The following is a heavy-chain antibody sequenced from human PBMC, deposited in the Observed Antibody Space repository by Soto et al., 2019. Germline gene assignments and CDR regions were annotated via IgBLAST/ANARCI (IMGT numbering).Heavy chain of an antibody. CDR1: GFTLCDYY. CDR3: ARNSEHFES. Sequence: PGGSLRLSCAASGFTLCDYYMSWIRQAPGKGLEWISYISSSGRTIYYADSAKGRFTISRDNAKNSLYLQLNSLRAEDTAVYYCARNSEHFESWGQGVLVTVSS. J-gene: IGHJ4*02. CDR2: ISSSGRTI. V-gene: IGHV3-11*01. D-gene: IGHD6-13*01.